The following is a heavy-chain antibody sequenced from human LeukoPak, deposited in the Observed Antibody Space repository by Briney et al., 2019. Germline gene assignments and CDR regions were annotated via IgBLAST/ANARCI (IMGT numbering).Heavy chain of an antibody. CDR2: VSGSGDNT. CDR1: GFTFSTYA. V-gene: IGHV3-23*01. Sequence: GGSLRLSCAASGFTFSTYAISWVRQAPGKGLEWVSGVSGSGDNTYYADSVKGRFTVSRDNSKSTVYLQMNSLRVDDTAVYYCARGRLPKYYFDSWGQGTLVTVSS. D-gene: IGHD4-11*01. CDR3: ARGRLPKYYFDS. J-gene: IGHJ4*02.